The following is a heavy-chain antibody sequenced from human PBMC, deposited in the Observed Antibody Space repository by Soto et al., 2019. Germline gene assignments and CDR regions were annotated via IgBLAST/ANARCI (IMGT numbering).Heavy chain of an antibody. D-gene: IGHD6-13*01. V-gene: IGHV1-18*01. J-gene: IGHJ4*02. CDR1: GYTFTSYA. Sequence: GASVKVSCKASGYTFTSYAMHWVRQAPGQGLEWMGWISAYNGNTNYAQKLQGRVTMTTDTSTSTAYMELRSLRSDDTAVYYCARDPPTIASAGREDYWGQGTLVTVSS. CDR3: ARDPPTIASAGREDY. CDR2: ISAYNGNT.